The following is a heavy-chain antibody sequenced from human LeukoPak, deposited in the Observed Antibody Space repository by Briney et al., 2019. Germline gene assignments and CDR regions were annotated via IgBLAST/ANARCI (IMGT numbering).Heavy chain of an antibody. J-gene: IGHJ4*02. V-gene: IGHV3-33*07. CDR2: IWYDGSNK. CDR1: GFSISMYA. Sequence: GGSLRLSCAASGFSISMYAMCGGCQAPGKGLEWVAVIWYDGSNKYYADSVKGRFTISRDNSKNTLYLQMNSLRAGDTDVYYCATEYGSASYPNRGQGTLVTVSS. CDR3: ATEYGSASYPN. D-gene: IGHD3-10*01.